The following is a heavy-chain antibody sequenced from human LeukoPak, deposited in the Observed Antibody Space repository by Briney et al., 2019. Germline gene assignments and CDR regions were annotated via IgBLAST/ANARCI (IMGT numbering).Heavy chain of an antibody. V-gene: IGHV1-18*01. CDR2: ISAYNGNT. CDR3: ARAVVVIAIHRDYYYYYMDV. Sequence: GASVKVSCKASGYTFTSYDINWVRQAPGQGLEWMGWISAYNGNTNYAQKLQGRVTMTTDTSTSTAYMELRSLRSDDTAVYYCARAVVVIAIHRDYYYYYMDVWGKGTTVTVSS. CDR1: GYTFTSYD. D-gene: IGHD2-21*01. J-gene: IGHJ6*03.